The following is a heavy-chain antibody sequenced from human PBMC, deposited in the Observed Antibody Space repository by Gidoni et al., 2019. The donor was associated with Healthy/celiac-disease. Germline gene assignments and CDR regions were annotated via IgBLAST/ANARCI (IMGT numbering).Heavy chain of an antibody. CDR2: IIPILGIA. Sequence: QVQLVQSGAEVKKPGSSVKVSCKASGGTFSSYTISWVRQAPGQGLEWMGRIIPILGIANYAQKFQGRVTITADKSTSTAYMELSSLRSEDTAVYYCAREGGVTMIVVAPSAFDIWGQGTMVTVSS. CDR1: GGTFSSYT. V-gene: IGHV1-69*08. CDR3: AREGGVTMIVVAPSAFDI. D-gene: IGHD3-22*01. J-gene: IGHJ3*02.